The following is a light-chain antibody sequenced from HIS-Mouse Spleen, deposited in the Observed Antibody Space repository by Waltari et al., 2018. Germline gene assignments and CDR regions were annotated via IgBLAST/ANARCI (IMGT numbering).Light chain of an antibody. CDR2: DVS. V-gene: IGLV2-14*03. CDR3: SSYTSSSFNVV. J-gene: IGLJ2*01. CDR1: SSDVGGYNY. Sequence: QSALTQPASVSGSPGQSITISCTGTSSDVGGYNYVSWYQQHPGKAPKLMIYDVSNRPSGVSNRFSGSKSDNTASLTISGLQAEDEADYYCSSYTSSSFNVVFGGGTKLTVL.